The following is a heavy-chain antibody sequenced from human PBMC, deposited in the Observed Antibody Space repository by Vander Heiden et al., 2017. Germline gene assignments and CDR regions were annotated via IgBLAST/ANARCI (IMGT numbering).Heavy chain of an antibody. CDR1: GGTFSSYA. CDR3: ARADMGYCSSTSCLGGMDV. CDR2: IIPIFGTA. V-gene: IGHV1-69*01. D-gene: IGHD2-2*01. Sequence: QVQLVQSGAEVKKPGSSVKVSCKASGGTFSSYAISWVRQAPGQGLEWMGGIIPIFGTANYAQKFQGRVTITADESTRTAYMELSSRRSEETAVYYWARADMGYCSSTSCLGGMDVWGQGTTVTVSS. J-gene: IGHJ6*02.